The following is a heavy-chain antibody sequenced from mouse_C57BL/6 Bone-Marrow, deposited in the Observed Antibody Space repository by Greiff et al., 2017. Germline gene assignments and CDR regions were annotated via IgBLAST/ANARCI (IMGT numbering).Heavy chain of an antibody. CDR1: GFTFSDYG. Sequence: EVMLVESGGGLVKPGGSLKLSCAASGFTFSDYGMHWVRQAPEKGLEWVAYISSSSRSIYYADTVKGRFTISRDNAKNTLFLQMTSLRSEDTAMYYFARDYYGSISYFDYWGQGTTLTVSS. D-gene: IGHD1-1*01. J-gene: IGHJ2*01. V-gene: IGHV5-17*01. CDR3: ARDYYGSISYFDY. CDR2: ISSSSRSI.